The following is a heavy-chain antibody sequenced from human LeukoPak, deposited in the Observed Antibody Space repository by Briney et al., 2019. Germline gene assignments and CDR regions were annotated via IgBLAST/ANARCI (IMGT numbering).Heavy chain of an antibody. D-gene: IGHD3/OR15-3a*01. CDR3: ARDGRGPDY. CDR1: GFTFSSHW. CDR2: LNSDGSDR. V-gene: IGHV3-74*03. J-gene: IGHJ4*02. Sequence: PGGSLRLSCAASGFTFSSHWMHWVRQVPGKGLVWVSRLNSDGSDRQYADSVKGRFIISRDNAKNTLYLQMNSLRVEDTAVYYCARDGRGPDYWGQGTLVTVSS.